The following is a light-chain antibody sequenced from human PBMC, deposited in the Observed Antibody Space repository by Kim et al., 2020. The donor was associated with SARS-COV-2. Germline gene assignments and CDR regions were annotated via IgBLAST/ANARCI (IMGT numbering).Light chain of an antibody. J-gene: IGKJ5*01. CDR1: QSVSSN. V-gene: IGKV3-11*01. CDR2: DAS. CDR3: QQRANWPIT. Sequence: LAPGERATLSCRASQSVSSNLAWYQQKPGQAPRLLIYDASNRATGIPARFSGSGSGTDFTLTISSLEPEDFAVYYCQQRANWPITFGQGTRLEIK.